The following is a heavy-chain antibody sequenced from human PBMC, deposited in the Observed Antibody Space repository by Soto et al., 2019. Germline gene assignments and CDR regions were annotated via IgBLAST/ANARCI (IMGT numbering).Heavy chain of an antibody. CDR1: GYTFTSYD. V-gene: IGHV1-8*01. J-gene: IGHJ6*02. CDR3: AREKTSYGMDV. Sequence: QVQLVQSGAEVKKPGASVKVSCKASGYTFTSYDINWVRQATGQGLEWMEWMNPNSGNTGNAQKFQSRVTMTGNTSISTAYRELRSLRSEDTAVYYCAREKTSYGMDVWGQGNKVTVSS. CDR2: MNPNSGNT.